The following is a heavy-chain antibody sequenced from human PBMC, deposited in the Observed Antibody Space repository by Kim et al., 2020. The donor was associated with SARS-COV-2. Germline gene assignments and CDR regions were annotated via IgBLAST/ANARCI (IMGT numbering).Heavy chain of an antibody. D-gene: IGHD6-13*01. CDR3: AREVAAGNY. Sequence: GGSLRLSCAASGFTFSNNDMRWVRQAPGKGLEWVSVIYSGGSTYYADSVKGRFTISRDNSKNTLYLQMNSLRAEDTAVYYCAREVAAGNYWGQGTLVTVSS. V-gene: IGHV3-53*01. CDR2: IYSGGST. CDR1: GFTFSNND. J-gene: IGHJ4*02.